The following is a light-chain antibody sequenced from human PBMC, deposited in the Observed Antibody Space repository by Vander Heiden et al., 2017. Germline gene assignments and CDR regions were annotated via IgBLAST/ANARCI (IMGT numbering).Light chain of an antibody. J-gene: IGKJ4*01. CDR3: QQDDRSPLT. Sequence: EIVLTQSPDTLSLSPGERATLSCRATQSVSSSYLAWYQQKPGQSPRLLIYGASSRAAGIPDRFSGSGSGTDFALTISRLEPEDFAVYFCQQDDRSPLTFGGGTKVEIK. CDR1: QSVSSSY. CDR2: GAS. V-gene: IGKV3-20*01.